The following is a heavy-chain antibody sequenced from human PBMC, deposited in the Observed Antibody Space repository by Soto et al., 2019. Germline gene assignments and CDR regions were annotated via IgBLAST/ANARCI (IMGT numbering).Heavy chain of an antibody. V-gene: IGHV1-69*13. Sequence: GASVKVSCKASGGTFSSYAISWVRQAPGQGLEWMGGIIPIFGTANYAQKFQGRVTITADESTSTAYMELSSLRSEDTAVYYCAREAPITIFGVVIRNNWFDPWGQGTLVTVSS. CDR3: AREAPITIFGVVIRNNWFDP. CDR1: GGTFSSYA. CDR2: IIPIFGTA. J-gene: IGHJ5*02. D-gene: IGHD3-3*01.